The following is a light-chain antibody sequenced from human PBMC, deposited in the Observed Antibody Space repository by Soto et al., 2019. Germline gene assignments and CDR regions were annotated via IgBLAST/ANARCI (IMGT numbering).Light chain of an antibody. CDR3: QQYSSYWT. CDR2: AAS. J-gene: IGKJ1*01. Sequence: DIQMTQSPSSVSASVGDRVTITYRASQGISSWLGWYQQKPGQAPEVLIFAASSLQSGVPSRFSGSGSGTEFTLTISSLQPDDFATYYCQQYSSYWTFGQGTKVDIK. CDR1: QGISSW. V-gene: IGKV1D-16*01.